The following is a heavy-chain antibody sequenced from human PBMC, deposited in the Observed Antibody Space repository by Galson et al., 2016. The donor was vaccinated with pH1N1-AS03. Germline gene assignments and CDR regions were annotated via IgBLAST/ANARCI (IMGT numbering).Heavy chain of an antibody. Sequence: TLSLTCTVSGASISDGGYYWSWIRHFPGKGLEWIGYTYYSGSTYYNPSLKSRLTISVDTSKNQFSLKLNSVTAADTAVYYCARDRHDYGPDPFDIWGQGTMVTVSS. CDR2: TYYSGST. CDR1: GASISDGGYY. V-gene: IGHV4-31*03. J-gene: IGHJ3*02. CDR3: ARDRHDYGPDPFDI. D-gene: IGHD4-17*01.